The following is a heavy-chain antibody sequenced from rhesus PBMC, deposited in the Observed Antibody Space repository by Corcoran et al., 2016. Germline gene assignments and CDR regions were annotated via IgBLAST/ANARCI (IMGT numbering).Heavy chain of an antibody. Sequence: QVTLRESGPALVKPTQTLTLTCTCSGFPISTTGTGVGWTRQPPGKAPEWLASIYWNDNKYYRTSLKSRLTISKDTSKNQVVLTMTNMDPIDTATYHCARVPYFYGTADYWGQGLLVTVSS. CDR1: GFPISTTGTG. D-gene: IGHD3-28*01. CDR3: ARVPYFYGTADY. J-gene: IGHJ4*01. V-gene: IGHV2-95*01. CDR2: IYWNDNK.